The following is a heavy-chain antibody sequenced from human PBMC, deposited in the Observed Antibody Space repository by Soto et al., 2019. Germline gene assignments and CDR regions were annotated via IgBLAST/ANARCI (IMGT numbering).Heavy chain of an antibody. J-gene: IGHJ4*02. V-gene: IGHV4-30-4*01. Sequence: QVQLQESGPGLVKPSQTLSLTCTVSGGSISSGDYYWSWIRQPPGKGLEWIGYIYYSGSTYYNPSLKSRVTISVDTSKNQFSLKLSSVTAADTAVYYCARDHYDYVWGSYSYFDYWGQGTLVTVSS. CDR2: IYYSGST. CDR1: GGSISSGDYY. CDR3: ARDHYDYVWGSYSYFDY. D-gene: IGHD3-16*01.